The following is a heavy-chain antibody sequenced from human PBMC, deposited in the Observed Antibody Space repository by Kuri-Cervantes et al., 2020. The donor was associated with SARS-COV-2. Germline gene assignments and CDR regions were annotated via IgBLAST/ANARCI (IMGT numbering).Heavy chain of an antibody. D-gene: IGHD3-10*01. CDR2: ISWNSNNI. Sequence: SLKISCAASGFTFDDYGMSWVRQAPGKGLEWVSGISWNSNNIDYVDSVKGRFTISRDSAKNSLFLQMNSLRPEDMAMYYCAKERGYGYGFDIWGQGTMVTVSS. J-gene: IGHJ3*02. V-gene: IGHV3-9*03. CDR1: GFTFDDYG. CDR3: AKERGYGYGFDI.